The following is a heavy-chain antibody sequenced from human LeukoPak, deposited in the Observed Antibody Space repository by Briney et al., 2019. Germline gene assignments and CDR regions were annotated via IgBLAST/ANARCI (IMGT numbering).Heavy chain of an antibody. V-gene: IGHV3-20*01. CDR3: ARDRAGYSSSGGHDY. CDR1: GFTFDDYG. D-gene: IGHD6-6*01. J-gene: IGHJ4*02. Sequence: GGSLRLSCAASGFTFDDYGMSWVRQAPGKGLEWVSGINWNGGSTGYADSVKDRFTISRDNAKNSLYLQMNSLRAEDTALYHCARDRAGYSSSGGHDYWGQGTLVTVSS. CDR2: INWNGGST.